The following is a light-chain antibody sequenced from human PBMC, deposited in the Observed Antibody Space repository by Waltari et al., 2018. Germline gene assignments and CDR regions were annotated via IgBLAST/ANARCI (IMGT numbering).Light chain of an antibody. V-gene: IGLV4-69*01. Sequence: QLVLTQSPSVSASLGASVKLTCTLSRGHSRNVIAWPHQQPEQCPRYLMKVNSDGSHSKGDEIPDRFSGSSSGAERYLTISSVQPEDEADYYCQTGGHGTWVFGGGTKLTVL. CDR1: RGHSRNV. CDR2: VNSDGSH. CDR3: QTGGHGTWV. J-gene: IGLJ3*02.